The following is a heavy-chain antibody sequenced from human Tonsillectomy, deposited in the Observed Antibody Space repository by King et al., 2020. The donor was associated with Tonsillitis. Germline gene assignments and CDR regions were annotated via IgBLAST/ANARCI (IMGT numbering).Heavy chain of an antibody. D-gene: IGHD3-3*01. Sequence: VQLVESGAEVKKPGASVKVSCKASGYTFTSYDINWVRQATGQGLEWMGWMNPNSGNTGYAQKFQGRVTMTRNTSISTAYMELSSLRSEDTAVYYCARGHLTVDFWSGSYGGEPENFDYWGQGTLVTVSS. V-gene: IGHV1-8*01. CDR2: MNPNSGNT. CDR3: ARGHLTVDFWSGSYGGEPENFDY. J-gene: IGHJ4*02. CDR1: GYTFTSYD.